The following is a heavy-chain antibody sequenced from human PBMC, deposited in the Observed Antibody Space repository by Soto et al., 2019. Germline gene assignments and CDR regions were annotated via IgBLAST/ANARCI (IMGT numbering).Heavy chain of an antibody. Sequence: QVQLVQSGAEVKKPGSSVKVSCKASGDTFSSYAISWVRQAPGQGLEWMGGIIPIFGTANYAQKFQGRVTITADKSTSTAYMELSSLRSEDTAVYYCARVFDGAARYYYYGMDVWGQGTTVTVSS. CDR3: ARVFDGAARYYYYGMDV. V-gene: IGHV1-69*06. CDR1: GDTFSSYA. CDR2: IIPIFGTA. J-gene: IGHJ6*02. D-gene: IGHD6-6*01.